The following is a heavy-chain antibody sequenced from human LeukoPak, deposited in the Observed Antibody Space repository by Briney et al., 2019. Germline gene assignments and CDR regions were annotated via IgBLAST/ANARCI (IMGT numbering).Heavy chain of an antibody. CDR2: ISGGGDNT. V-gene: IGHV3-23*01. D-gene: IGHD1-1*01. CDR1: GFTFTSYA. J-gene: IGHJ1*01. CDR3: AKPVDGASVQRYFQH. Sequence: GGSLRLSCAASGFTFTSYAMSWVRQAPGKGLEWVSAISGGGDNTYYADSVRGRFTISRDNSKNTLFLQMNSLRAEDTAIYYCAKPVDGASVQRYFQHWGQGTLVTVSS.